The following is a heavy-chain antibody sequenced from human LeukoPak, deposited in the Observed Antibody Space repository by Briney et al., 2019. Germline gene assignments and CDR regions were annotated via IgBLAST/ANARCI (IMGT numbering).Heavy chain of an antibody. D-gene: IGHD3-3*01. J-gene: IGHJ6*02. V-gene: IGHV3-21*01. CDR1: GFTFSSYS. CDR2: ISSSSSYI. Sequence: PGGSLRLSCAASGFTFSSYSMNWVRQAPGKGLEWVSSISSSSSYIYYADSVKGRFTISRDNAKNSLYLQMNSLRAEDTAVYYCARHAGTLLRFLEWFLDGMDVWGQGTTVTVSS. CDR3: ARHAGTLLRFLEWFLDGMDV.